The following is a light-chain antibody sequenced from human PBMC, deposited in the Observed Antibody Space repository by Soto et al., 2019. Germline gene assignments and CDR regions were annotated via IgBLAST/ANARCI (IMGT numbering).Light chain of an antibody. Sequence: DIVMTQSPDSLAVSLGERATINCKSSQSVLYSSNNKNYLAWYQQKPGQPPKLLIYWASTRESGVPDRFSGGGSGSDFTLTISSLQAEDVAVYYCQQYYTTPRTFGQGTKVDIK. CDR2: WAS. CDR3: QQYYTTPRT. V-gene: IGKV4-1*01. J-gene: IGKJ1*01. CDR1: QSVLYSSNNKNY.